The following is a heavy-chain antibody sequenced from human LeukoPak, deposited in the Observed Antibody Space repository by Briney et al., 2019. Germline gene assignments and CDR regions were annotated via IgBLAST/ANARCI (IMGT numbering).Heavy chain of an antibody. CDR3: ARVGYYDSSGTDAFDI. D-gene: IGHD3-22*01. Sequence: PGGSLRLSCAASGFTFSSYSVNWVRQAPGKGLEWVSSISSSSSYIYYADSVKGRFTISRDNAKNSLYLQMNSLRAEDTAVYYCARVGYYDSSGTDAFDIWGQGTMVTVSS. J-gene: IGHJ3*02. V-gene: IGHV3-21*01. CDR2: ISSSSSYI. CDR1: GFTFSSYS.